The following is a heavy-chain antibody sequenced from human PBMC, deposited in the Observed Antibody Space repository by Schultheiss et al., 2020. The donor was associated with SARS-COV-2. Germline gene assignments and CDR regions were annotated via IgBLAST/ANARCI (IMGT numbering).Heavy chain of an antibody. Sequence: GGSLRLSCAASGFTFSSYAMSWVRQAPGKGLEWVSAISSNGGSTYYADSVKGRFTISRDNSKNSLYLQMNSLKTEDTAVYYCTTHRLWFGESNYWGQGTLVTVSS. J-gene: IGHJ4*02. CDR2: ISSNGGST. D-gene: IGHD3-10*01. V-gene: IGHV3-23*01. CDR1: GFTFSSYA. CDR3: TTHRLWFGESNY.